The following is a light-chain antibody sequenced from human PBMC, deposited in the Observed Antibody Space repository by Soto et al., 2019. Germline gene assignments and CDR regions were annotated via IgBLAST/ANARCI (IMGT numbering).Light chain of an antibody. J-gene: IGKJ1*01. CDR3: QQYNSYLWT. CDR2: KAS. CDR1: QSISNW. Sequence: DIQMTQSPSTLPASVGDRVTITCRASQSISNWLAWYQQKPGKAPQLLIYKASILERGVSSRFSGSGSGTEVTLTISSLQPDDFATYYCQQYNSYLWTFGQGTKVEVK. V-gene: IGKV1-5*03.